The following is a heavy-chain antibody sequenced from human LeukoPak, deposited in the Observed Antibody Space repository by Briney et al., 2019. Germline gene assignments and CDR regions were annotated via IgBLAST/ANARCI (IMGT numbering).Heavy chain of an antibody. Sequence: PSETLSLTCTVSGYSISSGYYWGWIRQPPGKGLEWIGSIYHSGSTYYNPSLKSRVTISVDTSKNQFSLKLSSVTAADTAVYYCARDQVDTAMVFYSPGYWFDPWGQGTLVTVSS. CDR1: GYSISSGYY. D-gene: IGHD5-18*01. CDR3: ARDQVDTAMVFYSPGYWFDP. J-gene: IGHJ5*02. V-gene: IGHV4-38-2*02. CDR2: IYHSGST.